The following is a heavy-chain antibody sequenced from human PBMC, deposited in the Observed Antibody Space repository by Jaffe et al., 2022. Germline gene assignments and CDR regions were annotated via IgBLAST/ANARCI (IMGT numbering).Heavy chain of an antibody. CDR1: GGSFSGYY. D-gene: IGHD2-2*01. CDR2: INHSGST. CDR3: ARFGRYCSSTSCYAFAGHWFDP. J-gene: IGHJ5*02. V-gene: IGHV4-34*01. Sequence: QVQLQQWGAGLLKPSETLSLTCAVYGGSFSGYYWSWIRQPPGKGLEWIGEINHSGSTNYNPSLKSRVTISVDTSKNQFSLKLSSVTAADTAVYYCARFGRYCSSTSCYAFAGHWFDPWGQGTLVTVSS.